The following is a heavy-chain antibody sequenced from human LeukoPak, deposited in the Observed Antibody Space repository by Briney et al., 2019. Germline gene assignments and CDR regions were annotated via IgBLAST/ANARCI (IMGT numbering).Heavy chain of an antibody. Sequence: GGSLRLSCAASGFTFSTYPMSWVRQAPGKGLEWVSAISGSSGDTYYADSVKGRFTISRDNSKNTLYLQMNSLRAEDTALYYCATSSGWYPKYFDYWGQGTLVTVSS. D-gene: IGHD6-19*01. V-gene: IGHV3-23*01. CDR2: ISGSSGDT. J-gene: IGHJ4*02. CDR3: ATSSGWYPKYFDY. CDR1: GFTFSTYP.